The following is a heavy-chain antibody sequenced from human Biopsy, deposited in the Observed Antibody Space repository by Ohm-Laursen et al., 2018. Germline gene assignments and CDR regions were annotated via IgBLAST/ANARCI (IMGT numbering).Heavy chain of an antibody. D-gene: IGHD3-16*01. J-gene: IGHJ4*02. CDR2: LSGRGST. V-gene: IGHV4-4*07. Sequence: SDTLSLTCTVSRGSINSYLWNWIRQPAGKGLEWIGRLSGRGSTNYNPSLRSRVYMSVDTSRNQISLELNSVTAADTAVYFCARDSRGGHLNTTLITGKNLDSWGQGILVTVSP. CDR3: ARDSRGGHLNTTLITGKNLDS. CDR1: RGSINSYL.